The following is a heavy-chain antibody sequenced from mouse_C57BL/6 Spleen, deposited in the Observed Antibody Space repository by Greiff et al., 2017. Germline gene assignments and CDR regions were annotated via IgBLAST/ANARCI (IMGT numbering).Heavy chain of an antibody. CDR1: GYAFSSYW. CDR2: IYPGDGDT. J-gene: IGHJ2*01. D-gene: IGHD2-1*01. V-gene: IGHV1-80*01. Sequence: VQLQQSGAELVKPGASVKISCKASGYAFSSYWMNWVKQRPGKGLEWIGQIYPGDGDTNYNGKFKGKATLTADKSSSTAYMQLSSLTSEDSAVYACARSGYCNSYYFDYWGQGTTLTVSS. CDR3: ARSGYCNSYYFDY.